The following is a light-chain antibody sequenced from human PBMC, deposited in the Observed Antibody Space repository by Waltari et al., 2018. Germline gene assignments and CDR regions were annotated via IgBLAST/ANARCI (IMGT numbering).Light chain of an antibody. Sequence: QSALTQPASVAGTPGQSITIHCSGTTSDVGSYDLSPWYQQHPGEAPKLLICEVFKRPPDTSSRFSGAKSGSTASLTISGLQPEDEADYYCCSYAGRGTYVFGSGTKVTVL. CDR3: CSYAGRGTYV. J-gene: IGLJ1*01. CDR1: TSDVGSYDL. V-gene: IGLV2-23*02. CDR2: EVF.